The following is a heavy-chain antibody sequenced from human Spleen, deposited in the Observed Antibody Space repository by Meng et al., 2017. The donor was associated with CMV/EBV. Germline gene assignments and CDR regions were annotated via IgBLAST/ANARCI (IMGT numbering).Heavy chain of an antibody. CDR2: IYSGGST. CDR3: AKARVPAAIRGLDY. D-gene: IGHD2-2*02. V-gene: IGHV3-66*02. J-gene: IGHJ4*02. Sequence: GVLKISCAASGFTVSSNYMSWVRQAPGKGLEWVSVIYSGGSTYYADSVKGRFTISRDNSKNTLYLQMNSLRAEDTAVYYCAKARVPAAIRGLDYWGQGTLVTVSS. CDR1: GFTVSSNY.